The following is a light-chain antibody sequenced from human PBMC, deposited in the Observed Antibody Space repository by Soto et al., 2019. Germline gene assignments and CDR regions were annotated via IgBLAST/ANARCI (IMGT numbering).Light chain of an antibody. Sequence: EIVLTQSPATLSLSPGERATLSCRASQSVSSYLAWYQQKPGQAPRLLIYGASNRATGIPVRFSGSGSGTDFTLTISSPEPEDFAVYYCQQRSSWPLSFGGGTKVDI. J-gene: IGKJ4*01. CDR2: GAS. V-gene: IGKV3-11*01. CDR1: QSVSSY. CDR3: QQRSSWPLS.